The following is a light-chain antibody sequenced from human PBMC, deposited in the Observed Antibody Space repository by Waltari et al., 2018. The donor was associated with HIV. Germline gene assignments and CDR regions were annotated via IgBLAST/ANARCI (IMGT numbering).Light chain of an antibody. CDR1: QSVGSF. CDR2: GDS. Sequence: EITVTQSPVTLSVSPGERATLSCRASQSVGSFFAWYQQRPGQSPTLLMYGDSTRAPGVPARFSGSGSGTEVNLTISSLQSDDSAIYYCQQFRYGPRTFGQGTKVDVK. J-gene: IGKJ1*01. V-gene: IGKV3-15*01. CDR3: QQFRYGPRT.